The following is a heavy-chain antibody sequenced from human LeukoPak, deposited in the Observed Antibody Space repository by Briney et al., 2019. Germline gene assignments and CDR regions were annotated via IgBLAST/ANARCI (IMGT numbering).Heavy chain of an antibody. CDR3: ARDPGGVAAHRGYYFDY. Sequence: PGGSLRLSCAASGFSFSSTGMHWARQAPGKGLEWVAVIPYDGSNKYYADSVKGRFTISRDNSKNTLYLQMNSLRAEDTAVYYCARDPGGVAAHRGYYFDYWGQGTLVTVSS. D-gene: IGHD6-13*01. CDR2: IPYDGSNK. J-gene: IGHJ4*02. CDR1: GFSFSSTG. V-gene: IGHV3-30*03.